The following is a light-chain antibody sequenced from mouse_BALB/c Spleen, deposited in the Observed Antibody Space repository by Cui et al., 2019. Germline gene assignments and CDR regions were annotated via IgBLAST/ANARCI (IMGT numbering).Light chain of an antibody. CDR1: TAIDDA. Sequence: DTTVTQPPASLSMAIGEKVTIRCITSTAIDDAMNWYQQKTGGPPKLLITEGNTPRPAVPSRFSSSSYGTDFVFTIESMLSEDVTDYYCLLRDDLPLTFGAGTKLELK. J-gene: IGKJ5*01. CDR2: EGN. CDR3: LLRDDLPLT. V-gene: IGKV17-121*01.